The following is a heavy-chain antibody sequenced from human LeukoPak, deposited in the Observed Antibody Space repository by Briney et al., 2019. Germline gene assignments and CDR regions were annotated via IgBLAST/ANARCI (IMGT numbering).Heavy chain of an antibody. J-gene: IGHJ4*02. D-gene: IGHD3-22*01. CDR3: ARVRYYYDSSGYSPLYYFDY. V-gene: IGHV3-15*01. CDR1: GFTFSNAW. Sequence: GGSLRLSCAASGFTFSNAWMSWVRQAPGKGLEWVGRIKSKTDGGTTDYAAPVKGRFTISRDDSKNTLYLQMNSLRAEDTAVYYCARVRYYYDSSGYSPLYYFDYWGQGTLVTVSS. CDR2: IKSKTDGGTT.